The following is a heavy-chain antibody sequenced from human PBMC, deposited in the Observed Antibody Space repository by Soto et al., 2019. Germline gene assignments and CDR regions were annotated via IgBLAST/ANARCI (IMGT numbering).Heavy chain of an antibody. D-gene: IGHD1-7*01. CDR1: GGSISSGGYY. CDR2: IYYSGST. V-gene: IGHV4-31*03. Sequence: SETLSLTCTVSGGSISSGGYYWSWIRQHPGKGLEWIGYIYYSGSTYYNPSLKSRVTISVDTSKNQFSLQLNSVTPEDTAVYYCARDRGTAHDAFDIWGQGTMVTVSS. J-gene: IGHJ3*02. CDR3: ARDRGTAHDAFDI.